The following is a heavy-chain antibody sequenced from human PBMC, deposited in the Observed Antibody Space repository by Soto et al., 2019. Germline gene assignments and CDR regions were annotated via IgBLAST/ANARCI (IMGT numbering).Heavy chain of an antibody. J-gene: IGHJ4*02. Sequence: PSETLSLTCAVYGGSFSGNYWIWIRQPPGKGLEWIGEINHGGSTNYNPSLKSRVTISVDTSKNQFSLSLSSVTSADTAVYYCARRLDLAGTLPDSWGQGTLVTVSS. V-gene: IGHV4-34*01. CDR2: INHGGST. CDR1: GGSFSGNY. D-gene: IGHD3-10*01. CDR3: ARRLDLAGTLPDS.